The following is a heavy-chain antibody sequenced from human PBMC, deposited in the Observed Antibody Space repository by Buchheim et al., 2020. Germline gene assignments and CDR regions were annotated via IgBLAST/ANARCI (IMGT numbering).Heavy chain of an antibody. CDR3: ARDRGSGSYSDGGFDY. Sequence: QVQLVESGGGVVQPGRSLRLSCAASGFRFSSYGMHWVRQAPGRGLEWVAVIWYDGSYKYYTDSVKGRFTISRDNSKNKLNLQMNSLRAEDTTVYYCARDRGSGSYSDGGFDYWGQGTL. CDR2: IWYDGSYK. J-gene: IGHJ4*02. V-gene: IGHV3-33*01. D-gene: IGHD3-10*01. CDR1: GFRFSSYG.